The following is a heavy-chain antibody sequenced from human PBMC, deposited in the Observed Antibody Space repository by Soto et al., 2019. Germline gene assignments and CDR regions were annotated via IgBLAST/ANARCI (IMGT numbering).Heavy chain of an antibody. CDR1: GFTFSDYY. J-gene: IGHJ4*02. V-gene: IGHV3-11*01. D-gene: IGHD3-3*01. CDR2: ISSSGSTI. CDR3: ASSFSLRFLEWLLLDY. Sequence: GGSLRLSCAASGFTFSDYYMSWIRQAPGKGLEWVSYISSSGSTIYYADSVKGRFTISRDNAKNSLYLQMNSLRAEDTAVYYCASSFSLRFLEWLLLDYWGQGTLVTVSS.